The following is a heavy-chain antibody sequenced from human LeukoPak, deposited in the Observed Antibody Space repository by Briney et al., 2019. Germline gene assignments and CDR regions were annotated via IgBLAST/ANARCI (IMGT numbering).Heavy chain of an antibody. CDR3: ARVEGVPAAIDY. Sequence: PGGSLRLSCAASGFTFSSYAMHWVRQAPGKGLEWVAVISYDGSNKYYADSVKGRFTISRDNSKNTLYLQMNSLRAEDTAVYYCARVEGVPAAIDYWGQGTLVTVSS. CDR1: GFTFSSYA. V-gene: IGHV3-30-3*01. D-gene: IGHD2-2*01. CDR2: ISYDGSNK. J-gene: IGHJ4*02.